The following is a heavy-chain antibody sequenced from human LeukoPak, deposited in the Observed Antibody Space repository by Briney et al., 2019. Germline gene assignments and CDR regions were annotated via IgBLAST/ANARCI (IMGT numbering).Heavy chain of an antibody. CDR2: ISDNSAKT. CDR1: GFSFRTYA. V-gene: IGHV3-23*01. Sequence: PGRSLRLSCAASGFSFRTYAMSWVRQAPGKGLEWVSAISDNSAKTYYADSVKGRFTISRDNSKNALFVQMNSLRAEDTAIYYCAREYDSSWPSWGPGTLVTVSS. J-gene: IGHJ5*02. CDR3: AREYDSSWPS. D-gene: IGHD3-22*01.